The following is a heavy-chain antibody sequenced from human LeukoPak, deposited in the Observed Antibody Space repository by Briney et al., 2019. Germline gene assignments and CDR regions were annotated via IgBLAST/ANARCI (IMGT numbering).Heavy chain of an antibody. CDR2: ISAYNGNT. CDR1: GYAFTSYG. V-gene: IGHV1-18*01. CDR3: ARATVTTKKVDY. D-gene: IGHD4-17*01. Sequence: ASVKVSCKASGYAFTSYGISWVRQAPGQGLEWMGWISAYNGNTNYAQKLQGRVTMTTDTSTSTAYMELRSLRSDDTAVYYCARATVTTKKVDYWGQGTLVTVSS. J-gene: IGHJ4*02.